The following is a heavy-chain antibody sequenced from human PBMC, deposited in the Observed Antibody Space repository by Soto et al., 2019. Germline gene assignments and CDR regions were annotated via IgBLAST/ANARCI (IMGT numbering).Heavy chain of an antibody. D-gene: IGHD3-10*01. Sequence: QVQLVESGGGVVQPGRSLRLSCAASGFTFSSYAMHWVRQAPGKGLEWVAVISYDGLNKYYADSVKGLFTISRDNSKNTLYLQMISLRAEDTAVYYCARERPSIRGVVDYWGQGTLVTVSS. CDR2: ISYDGLNK. CDR3: ARERPSIRGVVDY. J-gene: IGHJ4*02. CDR1: GFTFSSYA. V-gene: IGHV3-30-3*01.